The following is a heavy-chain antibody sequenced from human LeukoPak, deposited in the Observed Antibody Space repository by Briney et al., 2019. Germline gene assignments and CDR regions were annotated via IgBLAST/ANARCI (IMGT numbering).Heavy chain of an antibody. V-gene: IGHV4-34*01. CDR3: ARAPSYGDYWYFDL. Sequence: SETLSLTCAVYGGSFSGYYWSWIRQPPGKGLEWIGEINHSGSTNYNPSLKSRVTISVDTSKNQFSLKLSSVTAADTAVYYCARAPSYGDYWYFDLWGRGTLVTVSS. CDR1: GGSFSGYY. J-gene: IGHJ2*01. D-gene: IGHD4-17*01. CDR2: INHSGST.